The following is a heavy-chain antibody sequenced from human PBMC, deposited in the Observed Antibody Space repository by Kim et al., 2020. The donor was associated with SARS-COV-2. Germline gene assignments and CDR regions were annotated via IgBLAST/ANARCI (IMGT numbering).Heavy chain of an antibody. J-gene: IGHJ4*02. CDR3: ARSVGYQLLFDF. V-gene: IGHV1-8*01. D-gene: IGHD2-2*01. Sequence: TAYAQKFQGRVTMTRNTSINTAYMDLTSLRSDGTAVYYCARSVGYQLLFDFWGQGTLLTVSS. CDR2: T.